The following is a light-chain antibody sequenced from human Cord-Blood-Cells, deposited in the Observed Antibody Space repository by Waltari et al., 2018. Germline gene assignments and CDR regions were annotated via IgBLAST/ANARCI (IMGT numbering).Light chain of an antibody. Sequence: DIVMTQSPDSLAVSLGERATINCKSSQGVLYSSNNKNYLAWYQQKPGQPPKLLIYWASTRASGVPDRFSGSGSWTDFTLTISSLQAEDVAVYYCQQYYSTPYTFGQGTKLEIK. CDR2: WAS. CDR1: QGVLYSSNNKNY. J-gene: IGKJ2*01. V-gene: IGKV4-1*01. CDR3: QQYYSTPYT.